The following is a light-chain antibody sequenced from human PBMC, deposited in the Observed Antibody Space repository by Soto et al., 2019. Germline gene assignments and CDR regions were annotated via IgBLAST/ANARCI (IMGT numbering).Light chain of an antibody. CDR2: GAS. CDR1: QSVSSD. Sequence: EMLMTQSPATLSLSPGERATLSCRASQSVSSDVAWYQQKPGQAPRLLIYGASTRATGIPARFSGSGSGTEFTLTISSLQSEDFAVYYCQQYNNWPPYTFGQGTKLEIK. CDR3: QQYNNWPPYT. J-gene: IGKJ2*01. V-gene: IGKV3-15*01.